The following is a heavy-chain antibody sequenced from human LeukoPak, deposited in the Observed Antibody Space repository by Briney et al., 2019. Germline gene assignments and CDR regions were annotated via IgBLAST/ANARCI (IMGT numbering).Heavy chain of an antibody. CDR2: INHSGST. V-gene: IGHV4-34*01. J-gene: IGHJ4*02. D-gene: IGHD3-10*01. CDR3: ARKDRYYYGSGSYGIDY. Sequence: SETLSLTCAVYGGSFSGYYWNWIRQPPGKGLEWIGEINHSGSTNYNPSLKSRVTISVDTSKNQFSLKLGSVTAADTAVYYCARKDRYYYGSGSYGIDYWGQGTLVTVSS. CDR1: GGSFSGYY.